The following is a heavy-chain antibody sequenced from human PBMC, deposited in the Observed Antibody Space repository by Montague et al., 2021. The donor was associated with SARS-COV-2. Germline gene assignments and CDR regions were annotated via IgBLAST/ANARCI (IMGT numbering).Heavy chain of an antibody. V-gene: IGHV4-34*01. D-gene: IGHD6-6*01. J-gene: IGHJ4*02. CDR2: IYPGGST. Sequence: SETLSLTCADHGGSFSDNIWTWIRQPPGQGLEWIGEIYPGGSTHYNPSLRSRVTMSRDTPERQFSLKLNSVTAADAAIYYCARGTYAARLAFWGQGALVIVSS. CDR1: GGSFSDNI. CDR3: ARGTYAARLAF.